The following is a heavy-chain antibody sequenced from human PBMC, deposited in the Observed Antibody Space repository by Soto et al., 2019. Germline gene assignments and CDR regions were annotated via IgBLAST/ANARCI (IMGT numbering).Heavy chain of an antibody. CDR1: GYTFTGYY. J-gene: IGHJ3*02. V-gene: IGHV1-2*04. D-gene: IGHD3-9*01. CDR2: INPNSGGT. CDR3: ARGGWGFDWLGFGAFDI. Sequence: ASVKVSCKASGYTFTGYYMHWVRQAPGQGLEWMGWINPNSGGTNYAQKFQGWVTMTRDTSISTAYMELSRLRSDDTAVYYCARGGWGFDWLGFGAFDIWGQGTMVTVSS.